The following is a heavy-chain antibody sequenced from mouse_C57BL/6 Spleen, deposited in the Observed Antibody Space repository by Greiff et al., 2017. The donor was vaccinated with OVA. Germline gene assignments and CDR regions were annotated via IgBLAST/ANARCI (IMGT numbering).Heavy chain of an antibody. D-gene: IGHD1-1*01. V-gene: IGHV5-16*01. J-gene: IGHJ1*03. CDR2: INYDGSST. CDR1: GFTFSDYY. CDR3: ARDTGTVVATDWYFDV. Sequence: DVQLVESEGGLVQPGSSMKLSCTASGFTFSDYYMAWVRQVPEKGLEWVANINYDGSSTYYLDSLKSRFIISRDNAKNILYLQMSSLKSEDTATYYCARDTGTVVATDWYFDVWGTGTTVTVSS.